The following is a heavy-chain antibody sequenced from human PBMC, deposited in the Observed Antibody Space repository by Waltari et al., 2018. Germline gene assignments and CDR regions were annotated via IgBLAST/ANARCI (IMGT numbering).Heavy chain of an antibody. CDR1: GGSFSGYY. V-gene: IGHV4-34*01. D-gene: IGHD3-10*01. J-gene: IGHJ5*02. Sequence: QVQLQQWGAGLLKPSETLSLTCAVYGGSFSGYYWSWIRQPPGKGLEWIGEINHSGSTNYNPSLKSRVTISVDTSKNQFSLKLSSVTAADTAVYYCARIVLWFGEPSWFDPWGQGTLVTVSS. CDR2: INHSGST. CDR3: ARIVLWFGEPSWFDP.